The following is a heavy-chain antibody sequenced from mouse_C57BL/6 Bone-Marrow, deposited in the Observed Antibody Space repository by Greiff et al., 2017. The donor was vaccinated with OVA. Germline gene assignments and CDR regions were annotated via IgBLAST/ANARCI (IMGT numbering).Heavy chain of an antibody. CDR2: INPNNGGT. D-gene: IGHD1-1*01. J-gene: IGHJ3*01. CDR3: ARSDGRGFAY. CDR1: GYTFTDYN. V-gene: IGHV1-18*01. Sequence: EVQLQQSGPELVKPGASVKIPCTASGYTFTDYNMDLVKQSHGKSLEWIGDINPNNGGTIYNQKFKGKATLTVDKSSSTAYMELRSLTSEDTAVYYCARSDGRGFAYWGQGTLVTVSA.